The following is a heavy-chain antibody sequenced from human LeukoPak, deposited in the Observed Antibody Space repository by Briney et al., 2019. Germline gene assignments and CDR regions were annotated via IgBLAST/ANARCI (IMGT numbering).Heavy chain of an antibody. V-gene: IGHV1-46*01. D-gene: IGHD2-2*01. Sequence: ASVKVSCKASGYTFTSYYMHWVRQAPGQGLEWMGIINPSGGSTSYAQKFQGRVTMTKDMSTSTVHMELSSLRSEDTAVYYCARTGRDGGGYCSSTSCLWDYWGQGTLVTVSS. CDR3: ARTGRDGGGYCSSTSCLWDY. J-gene: IGHJ4*02. CDR2: INPSGGST. CDR1: GYTFTSYY.